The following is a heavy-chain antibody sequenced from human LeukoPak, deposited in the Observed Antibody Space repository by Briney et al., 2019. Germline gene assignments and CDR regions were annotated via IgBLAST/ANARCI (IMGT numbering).Heavy chain of an antibody. CDR1: GYTFTSYG. CDR3: ARDGHRRYHYDSSGREDAFDI. V-gene: IGHV1-18*01. CDR2: MSAYNGNT. D-gene: IGHD3-22*01. J-gene: IGHJ3*02. Sequence: ASVKVSCKASGYTFTSYGISWVRQAPGQGLEWMGWMSAYNGNTNYAQKLQGRVTMTRDTSTSTAYMELRSLRSDDTAVYYCARDGHRRYHYDSSGREDAFDIWGQGTMVTVSS.